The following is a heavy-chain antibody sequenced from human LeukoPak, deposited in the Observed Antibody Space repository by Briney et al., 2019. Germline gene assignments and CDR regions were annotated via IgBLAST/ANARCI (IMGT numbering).Heavy chain of an antibody. D-gene: IGHD1-26*01. V-gene: IGHV3-23*01. J-gene: IGHJ4*02. CDR1: GLTFSSYG. Sequence: GGSLRLSCAASGLTFSSYGMSWVRQAPGKGLEWVSAISGSGGSTYYADSVKGRFTISRDNSKNTLYLQMNSLRAEDTAVYYCAKDRREQQWGGWGQGTLVTVSS. CDR2: ISGSGGST. CDR3: AKDRREQQWGG.